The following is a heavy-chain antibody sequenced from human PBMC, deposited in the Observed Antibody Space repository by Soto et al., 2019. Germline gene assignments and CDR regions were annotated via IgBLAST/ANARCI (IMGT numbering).Heavy chain of an antibody. J-gene: IGHJ4*02. CDR1: GGSISSGGYS. CDR2: IYHSGST. D-gene: IGHD3-22*01. Sequence: TLSLTCAVSGGSISSGGYSWSWIRQPPGKGLEWIGYIYHSGSTYYNPSLKSRVTISVDRSKNQFSLKLSSVTAADTAVYYCASLHFGDYYDSSGYADYWGQGTLVTVSS. CDR3: ASLHFGDYYDSSGYADY. V-gene: IGHV4-30-2*01.